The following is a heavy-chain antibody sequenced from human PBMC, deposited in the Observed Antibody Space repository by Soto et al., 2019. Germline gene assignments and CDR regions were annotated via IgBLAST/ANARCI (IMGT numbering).Heavy chain of an antibody. CDR2: SSATGAGT. CDR1: GFTFSSYG. J-gene: IGHJ4*02. D-gene: IGHD1-7*01. Sequence: EVQLLESGGGLVQPGGSLRLSCAASGFTFSSYGMTWVRQAPGKGLEWVSFSSATGAGTYYADSVKGRFTISRDNSKNALYLQMTSLRADDTAVYYCAKHRRPGGNYGFYSDFWGQGALVIVSS. CDR3: AKHRRPGGNYGFYSDF. V-gene: IGHV3-23*01.